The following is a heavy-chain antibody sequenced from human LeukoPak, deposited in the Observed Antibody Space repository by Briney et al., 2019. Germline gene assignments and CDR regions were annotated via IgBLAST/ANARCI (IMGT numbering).Heavy chain of an antibody. D-gene: IGHD5-18*01. CDR1: GGSISSYY. J-gene: IGHJ4*02. V-gene: IGHV4-59*01. CDR3: ARARGYSYGLTL. Sequence: SETLSLTCTVSGGSISSYYWSWIRQPPGKGLEWIGYIYYSGSTNYNPSLKSRVTISVDTSKNQFSLKLSSVTAADTAVYYCARARGYSYGLTLWGQETLVTVSS. CDR2: IYYSGST.